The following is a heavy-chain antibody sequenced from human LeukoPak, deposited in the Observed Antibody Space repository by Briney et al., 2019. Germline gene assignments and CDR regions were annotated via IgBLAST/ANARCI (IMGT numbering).Heavy chain of an antibody. Sequence: ASVKVSCKVSGYTLTELSMHWVRQAPGKGLEWMGGFDPEDGETIYAQKFQGRVTMTRDMSTSTVYMELSSLRSEDTAVYYCARGGQTYYYDSSGYADAFDIWGQGTMVTVSS. CDR3: ARGGQTYYYDSSGYADAFDI. CDR1: GYTLTELS. D-gene: IGHD3-22*01. J-gene: IGHJ3*02. CDR2: FDPEDGET. V-gene: IGHV1-24*01.